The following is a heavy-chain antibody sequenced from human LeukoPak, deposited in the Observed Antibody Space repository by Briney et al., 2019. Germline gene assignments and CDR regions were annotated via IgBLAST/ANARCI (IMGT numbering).Heavy chain of an antibody. J-gene: IGHJ4*02. CDR1: GFTVSNYA. D-gene: IGHD6-19*01. CDR3: VKNGVYTSGWYGGYFDY. Sequence: GGSLRLSCSASGFTVSNYAMYWVRQAPGKGLEYISAISSNGGSTYYADSVKGRFTIYRDNSKNTLYLQMSSLRSEDTAVYYCVKNGVYTSGWYGGYFDYWGQGTLVTVSS. V-gene: IGHV3-64D*08. CDR2: ISSNGGST.